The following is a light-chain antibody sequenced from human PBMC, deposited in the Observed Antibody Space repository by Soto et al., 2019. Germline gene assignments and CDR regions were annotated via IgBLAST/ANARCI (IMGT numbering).Light chain of an antibody. J-gene: IGKJ5*01. CDR2: DAS. CDR3: QQYANLPIT. CDR1: RDIGHS. V-gene: IGKV1-33*01. Sequence: IQMTQSPSSLSASVGDRVTIPCQASRDIGHSLNWYQQKPGKAPNLLIYDASNLQTGVPSRFSGSGSGTDFTFTISSLQPEDVATYYCQQYANLPITFGQGTRLEIK.